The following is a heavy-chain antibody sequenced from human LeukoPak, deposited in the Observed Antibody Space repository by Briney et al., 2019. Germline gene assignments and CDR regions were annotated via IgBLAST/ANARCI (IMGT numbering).Heavy chain of an antibody. D-gene: IGHD6-6*01. CDR3: ANGLEYRSNSAFDH. J-gene: IGHJ4*02. V-gene: IGHV3-23*01. CDR1: GFTFTSYA. CDR2: ITSSGGST. Sequence: PGGSLRLSCAASGFTFTSYAMGWVRQAPGKGLEWVSHITSSGGSTYYADSVKGRFTISRDISKNTLYLQMNSLRAEDTAVYHCANGLEYRSNSAFDHWGQGTLVTVSS.